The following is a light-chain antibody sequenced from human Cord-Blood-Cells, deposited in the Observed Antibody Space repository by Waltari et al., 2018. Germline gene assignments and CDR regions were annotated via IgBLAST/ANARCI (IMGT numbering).Light chain of an antibody. CDR1: SSNIGSNT. V-gene: IGLV1-44*01. CDR3: AAWDDSLNGPV. CDR2: SNN. J-gene: IGLJ2*01. Sequence: QSVLTQPPSASGTPGQRVTISCSGISSNIGSNTVNWYQPLPGTAPKLLIYSNNQRPSGVPDRFSGSKSCTSASLAISGLQSEDEADYYCAAWDDSLNGPVFGGGTKLTVL.